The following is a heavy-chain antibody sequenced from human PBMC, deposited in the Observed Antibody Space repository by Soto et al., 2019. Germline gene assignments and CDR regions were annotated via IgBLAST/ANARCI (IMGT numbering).Heavy chain of an antibody. CDR1: GFTFSTYA. CDR2: ISYDGRST. D-gene: IGHD6-13*01. CDR3: VREGIAGGSCGFFDY. Sequence: QVQLVDSGGGVVQPGRSLRLSCAASGFTFSTYAMHWVRQAPGKGLEWVAFISYDGRSTYSADSVRGRFTISRDNSKNTLYLQMNSLRPEDTAAYYCVREGIAGGSCGFFDYWGQGTLVTVAS. J-gene: IGHJ4*02. V-gene: IGHV3-30*04.